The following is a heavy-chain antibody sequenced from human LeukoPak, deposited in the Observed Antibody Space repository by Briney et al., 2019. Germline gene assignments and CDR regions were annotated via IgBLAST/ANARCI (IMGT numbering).Heavy chain of an antibody. D-gene: IGHD4-17*01. CDR1: GLSFSDVW. J-gene: IGHJ6*03. V-gene: IGHV3-7*01. CDR2: IKQDGSEK. CDR3: ARDSYGDYVEYYYYMDV. Sequence: PGGSLRLSCAASGLSFSDVWMTWVRHPPGKGLEWVATIKQDGSEKYYLDSVKGRFTISGDNAKNSLYLQMNSLRAEDTAVYYCARDSYGDYVEYYYYMDVWGKGTTVTVSS.